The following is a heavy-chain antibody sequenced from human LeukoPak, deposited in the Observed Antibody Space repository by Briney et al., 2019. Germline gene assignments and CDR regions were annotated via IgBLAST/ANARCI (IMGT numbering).Heavy chain of an antibody. J-gene: IGHJ4*02. V-gene: IGHV3-23*01. CDR2: ISGSGGST. CDR1: GFTFSSYG. Sequence: GGTLRLSCAASGFTFSSYGMSWVRQAPGKGLEWVSAISGSGGSTYYADSVKGRFTVSRDNAKNTLYLQMNSLRAEDTAVYYCARESPMAGRGFDYWGQGTLVTVSS. D-gene: IGHD6-19*01. CDR3: ARESPMAGRGFDY.